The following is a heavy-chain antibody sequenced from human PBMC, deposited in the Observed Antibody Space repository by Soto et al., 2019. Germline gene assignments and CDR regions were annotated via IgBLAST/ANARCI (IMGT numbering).Heavy chain of an antibody. J-gene: IGHJ5*02. CDR3: AKIAYYDILSGYRKYNWFDP. D-gene: IGHD3-9*01. V-gene: IGHV3-23*01. CDR1: GFTFSSYA. CDR2: ISGGGGST. Sequence: EVQLLESGGGLVQPGGSLRLSCVASGFTFSSYAMSWVRQAPGKGLEWVSAISGGGGSTYYADSVKGRFTISRDNSKNTLYLQMNSLRAEDTAVYYCAKIAYYDILSGYRKYNWFDPWGQGTLVTVSS.